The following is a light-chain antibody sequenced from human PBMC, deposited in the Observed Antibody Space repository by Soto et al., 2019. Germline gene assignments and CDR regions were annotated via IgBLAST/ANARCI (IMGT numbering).Light chain of an antibody. CDR1: SSNIGRNT. CDR3: AAWDDSLSGWV. J-gene: IGLJ3*02. Sequence: QSVLTQPPSASGTPGQRVTISCSGSSSNIGRNTVNWYQQLPGTAPKLLIYNNNQRPSGVPDRFSGSKSGTSASLAISGLRSEDEADYYCAAWDDSLSGWVFGGGTKVTVL. CDR2: NNN. V-gene: IGLV1-44*01.